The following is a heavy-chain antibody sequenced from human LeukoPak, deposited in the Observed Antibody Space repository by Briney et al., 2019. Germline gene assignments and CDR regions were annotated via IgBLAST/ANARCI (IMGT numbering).Heavy chain of an antibody. Sequence: GGSLRLSCAASGFTFSSYVMSWVRQAPGKGLEWVAAISGSGGSTYYADSVKGRFTISRDNSKNTLYLQMNSLRAEDTAVYYCAKDFSSSWYEEDYWGQGTLVTVSS. CDR2: ISGSGGST. D-gene: IGHD6-13*01. CDR3: AKDFSSSWYEEDY. V-gene: IGHV3-23*01. J-gene: IGHJ4*02. CDR1: GFTFSSYV.